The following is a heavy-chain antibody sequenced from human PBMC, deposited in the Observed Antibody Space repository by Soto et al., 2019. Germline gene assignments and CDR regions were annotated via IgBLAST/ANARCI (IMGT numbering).Heavy chain of an antibody. CDR2: VKQDGSEK. V-gene: IGHV3-7*01. CDR1: GFTFSSYW. J-gene: IGHJ4*02. Sequence: GGSLRLSCAASGFTFSSYWMSWVRQAPGKGLEWVANVKQDGSEKYYVDSGKGRFTISRDNAKNSLYLQMNSLRAEDTAVYYCARDKRHTYYGSGKNYFDYWGQGTLVTVSS. CDR3: ARDKRHTYYGSGKNYFDY. D-gene: IGHD3-10*01.